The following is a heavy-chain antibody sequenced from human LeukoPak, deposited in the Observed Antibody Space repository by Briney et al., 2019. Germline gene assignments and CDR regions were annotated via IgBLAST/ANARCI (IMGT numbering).Heavy chain of an antibody. Sequence: ASVKVSCKASGYTFTGYYMHWVRQAPGQGLEWMGWINPNSGGTNYAQKFQGWVTMTRDTSISTAYMELSRLRSDDTAVYYCARGDILTGYYLYYYGMYVWGKGTTVTVSS. CDR2: INPNSGGT. J-gene: IGHJ6*01. V-gene: IGHV1-2*04. CDR3: ARGDILTGYYLYYYGMYV. CDR1: GYTFTGYY. D-gene: IGHD3-9*01.